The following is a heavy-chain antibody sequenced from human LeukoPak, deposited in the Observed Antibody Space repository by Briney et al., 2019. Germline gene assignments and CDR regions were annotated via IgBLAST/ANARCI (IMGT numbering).Heavy chain of an antibody. Sequence: PSETLSLTCTVSGGSISSGGYYWSWIRQHPGKCLEWIGYIYYSGSTYYNPSLKSRVTISVDTSMNQFSLKLSSVTAADTAVYYCARVEKGYSSGHFDYWGQGTLVTVSS. J-gene: IGHJ4*02. CDR2: IYYSGST. CDR1: GGSISSGGYY. CDR3: ARVEKGYSSGHFDY. D-gene: IGHD6-19*01. V-gene: IGHV4-31*03.